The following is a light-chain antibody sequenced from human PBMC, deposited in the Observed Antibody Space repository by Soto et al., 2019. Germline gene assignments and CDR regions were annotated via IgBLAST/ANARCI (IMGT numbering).Light chain of an antibody. J-gene: IGLJ1*01. V-gene: IGLV2-14*01. CDR3: SSYTSSGTYV. CDR1: SSDVGGYNY. Sequence: QSALAQPASVSGSPGQSITISCTGTSSDVGGYNYVSWYQPHPGKAPKLMIYDASNRPSGVSNRFSGSKSGNTASLTISGLQAEDEADYFCSSYTSSGTYVFGTGTKLTV. CDR2: DAS.